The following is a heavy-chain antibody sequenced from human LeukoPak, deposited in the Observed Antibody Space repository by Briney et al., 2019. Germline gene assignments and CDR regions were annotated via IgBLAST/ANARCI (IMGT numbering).Heavy chain of an antibody. D-gene: IGHD3-10*01. J-gene: IGHJ6*02. V-gene: IGHV3-48*01. CDR2: ISSSSRTI. Sequence: PGGSLRLSCAPSGFTFSTYSMNWVRQAPGKELEWVSYISSSSRTIYYADSVKGRFTISRDNSKNTLYLQMNSLRAEDTAVYYCAKNLYGSGSYWPLYYYYYYGMDVWGQGTTVTVSS. CDR3: AKNLYGSGSYWPLYYYYYYGMDV. CDR1: GFTFSTYS.